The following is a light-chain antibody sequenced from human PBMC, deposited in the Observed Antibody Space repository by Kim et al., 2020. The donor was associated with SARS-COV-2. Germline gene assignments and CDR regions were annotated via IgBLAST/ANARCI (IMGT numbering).Light chain of an antibody. J-gene: IGKJ2*01. V-gene: IGKV2-30*02. Sequence: QPASSACRSSKSLVHGDGNTYLNWFHQRPGQSPRHLIYKVSNRDSGVPDRFSGSGSATDFTLKISRVEAEDVGIYYCMQGTSWPYTFGQGTKLEI. CDR1: KSLVHGDGNTY. CDR2: KVS. CDR3: MQGTSWPYT.